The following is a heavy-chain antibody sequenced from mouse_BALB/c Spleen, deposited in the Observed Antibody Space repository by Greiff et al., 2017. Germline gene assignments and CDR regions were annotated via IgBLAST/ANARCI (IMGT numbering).Heavy chain of an antibody. CDR1: GYTFTSYW. Sequence: VQLQQPGAELVKPGASVKMSCKASGYTFTSYWMHWVKQRPGQGLEWIGVIDPSDSYTSYNQKFKGKATLTVDTSSSTAYMQLSSLTSEDSAVYYCTRGGLRRVGGFAYWGQGTLVTGSA. CDR3: TRGGLRRVGGFAY. D-gene: IGHD2-4*01. J-gene: IGHJ3*01. V-gene: IGHV1S127*01. CDR2: IDPSDSYT.